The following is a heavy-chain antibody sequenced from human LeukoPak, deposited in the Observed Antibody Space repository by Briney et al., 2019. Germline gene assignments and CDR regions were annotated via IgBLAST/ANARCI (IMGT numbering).Heavy chain of an antibody. CDR2: INHSGST. D-gene: IGHD3-3*01. V-gene: IGHV4-34*01. Sequence: GSLRLSCAASGFTFNIHAMSWIRQPPGKGLEWIGEINHSGSTNYNPSLKSRVTISVDTSKNQFSLKLSSVTAADTAVYYCASRFGVVPISYNWFDPWGQGTLVTVSS. CDR1: GFTFNIHA. CDR3: ASRFGVVPISYNWFDP. J-gene: IGHJ5*02.